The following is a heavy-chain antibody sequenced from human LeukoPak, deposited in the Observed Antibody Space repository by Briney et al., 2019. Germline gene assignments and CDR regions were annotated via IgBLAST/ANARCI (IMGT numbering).Heavy chain of an antibody. Sequence: GGSLRLSCTASGFTFSSYWMHWVRQAPGKGLVWVSRIHSDEGSTSYADSVKGRFTISRDNAKNTLYLQMNSLRAEDTAVYYCARRIQGMAPYYFDYWGQGTLVTVSS. D-gene: IGHD5-24*01. CDR1: GFTFSSYW. CDR2: IHSDEGST. V-gene: IGHV3-74*01. CDR3: ARRIQGMAPYYFDY. J-gene: IGHJ4*02.